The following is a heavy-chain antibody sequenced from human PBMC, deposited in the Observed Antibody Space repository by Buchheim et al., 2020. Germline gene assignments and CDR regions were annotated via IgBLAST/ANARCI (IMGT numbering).Heavy chain of an antibody. CDR2: IYGGGDT. Sequence: EVQLLEAGGRLVQPGESLRLSCAGSEFTFRTYSMAWFRQAPGKGLEWVSGIYGGGDTFYADSVQGRFTISKDNSKSTLYLQMNGLRVEDTAIYYCAKDRQPDSVWGFDYWGQGTL. V-gene: IGHV3-23*01. CDR1: EFTFRTYS. D-gene: IGHD6-19*01. CDR3: AKDRQPDSVWGFDY. J-gene: IGHJ4*02.